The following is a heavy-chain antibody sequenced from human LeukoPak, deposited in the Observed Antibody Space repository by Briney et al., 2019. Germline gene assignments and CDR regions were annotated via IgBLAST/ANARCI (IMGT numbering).Heavy chain of an antibody. CDR2: IYYSGST. CDR3: ASPSGYSGYGFVY. D-gene: IGHD5-12*01. Sequence: SQTLSLTCTVSGGSISSGDYYWSWIRQPPGKGLEWIGYIYYSGSTYYNPSLKSRVTISVDTSKNQFSLKPSSVTAADTAVYYCASPSGYSGYGFVYWGQGTLVTVSS. CDR1: GGSISSGDYY. V-gene: IGHV4-30-4*01. J-gene: IGHJ4*02.